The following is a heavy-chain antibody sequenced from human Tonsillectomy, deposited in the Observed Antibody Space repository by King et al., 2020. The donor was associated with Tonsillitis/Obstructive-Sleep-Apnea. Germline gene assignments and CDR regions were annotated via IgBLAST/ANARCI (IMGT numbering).Heavy chain of an antibody. Sequence: VRLVESGGGVVQPGRSLRLSCAASGFTFSNYAMHWVRQAPGKGLEWVAVTSYDGSNKYYADSVKGRFTISRDNSKNTLYLQMNSLRAEDAAVYYCARGGDILTGYYLDYWGQGTLVTVSS. V-gene: IGHV3-30*01. CDR2: TSYDGSNK. D-gene: IGHD3-9*01. J-gene: IGHJ4*02. CDR3: ARGGDILTGYYLDY. CDR1: GFTFSNYA.